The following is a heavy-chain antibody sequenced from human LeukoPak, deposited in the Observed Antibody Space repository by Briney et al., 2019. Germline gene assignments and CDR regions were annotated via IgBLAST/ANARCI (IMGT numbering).Heavy chain of an antibody. V-gene: IGHV3-21*01. D-gene: IGHD2-2*01. Sequence: GGSLRLSCAASGFTFSSYSMNWVRQAPGKGLEWVSSISSSSSYIYYADSVKGRFTISRDNAKNSLYLQMNSLRAEDTAVYYCARDSPPKIVVVPAAALEGQGLGYFDYWGQGTLVTVSS. CDR3: ARDSPPKIVVVPAAALEGQGLGYFDY. J-gene: IGHJ4*02. CDR2: ISSSSSYI. CDR1: GFTFSSYS.